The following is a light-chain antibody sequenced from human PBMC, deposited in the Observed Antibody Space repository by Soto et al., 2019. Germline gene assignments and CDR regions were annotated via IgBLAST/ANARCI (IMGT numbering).Light chain of an antibody. CDR1: QSVSSTH. J-gene: IGKJ2*01. CDR2: GAS. CDR3: EQYDSSPYT. V-gene: IGKV3-20*01. Sequence: ETVLTQSPGTLSLSPGERATLSCRASQSVSSTHFAWYQHKPGQAPRLLIYGASSRETGIPDTFSGSGSGTDFTLTISRLEPEDFAVYYCEQYDSSPYTFGQGTQLEMK.